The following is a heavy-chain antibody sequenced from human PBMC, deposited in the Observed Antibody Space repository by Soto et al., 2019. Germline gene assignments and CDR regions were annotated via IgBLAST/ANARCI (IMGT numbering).Heavy chain of an antibody. CDR1: GFTVSSNY. CDR3: AIVEAAADLMPYYYYYYMHV. J-gene: IGHJ6*03. V-gene: IGHV3-53*04. D-gene: IGHD6-13*01. Sequence: EVQLVESGGGLVQPGGSLRLSCAASGFTVSSNYMSWVRQAPGKGLEWVSVIYSGGSTYYADSVKGRFTISRHNSKNTLYLQTYSLSAEDPALYYCAIVEAAADLMPYYYYYYMHVWGKETTVTVS. CDR2: IYSGGST.